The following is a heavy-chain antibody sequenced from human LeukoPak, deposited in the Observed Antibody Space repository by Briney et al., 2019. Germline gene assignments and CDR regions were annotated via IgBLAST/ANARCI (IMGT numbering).Heavy chain of an antibody. CDR3: ATAWMVRGVFDY. D-gene: IGHD3-10*01. Sequence: GASVKVSCKVSGYTLTELSMHWVRQAPGKGLEWMGGFDPEDGETIYAQKFQGSVTMTEDTSTDTAYMELSSLRSEDTAVYYCATAWMVRGVFDYWGQGTLVTVSS. V-gene: IGHV1-24*01. J-gene: IGHJ4*02. CDR2: FDPEDGET. CDR1: GYTLTELS.